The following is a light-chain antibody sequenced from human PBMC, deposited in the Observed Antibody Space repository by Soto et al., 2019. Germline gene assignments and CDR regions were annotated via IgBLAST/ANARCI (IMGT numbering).Light chain of an antibody. V-gene: IGKV3-20*01. Sequence: IVLTQPPGSLSLSPGERATLSCRASQSVSSTFFAWYQQKPGQAPRLLIFGASSRATGIPDRFSGSGSGTDFTLTISRLEPEDFAVYYCQQYGGSPPTYTFGQGTKLEIK. J-gene: IGKJ2*01. CDR3: QQYGGSPPTYT. CDR1: QSVSSTF. CDR2: GAS.